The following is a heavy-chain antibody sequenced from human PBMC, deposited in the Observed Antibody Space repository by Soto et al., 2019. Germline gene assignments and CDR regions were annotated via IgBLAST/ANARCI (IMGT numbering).Heavy chain of an antibody. V-gene: IGHV1-58*01. J-gene: IGHJ6*02. CDR1: GFTFTSSA. Sequence: ASVKVSCKASGFTFTSSAVQWVRQARGQRLEWIGWIVVGSGNTNYAQKFQERVTITRDMSTSTAYMELSSLRSEDAAVYYCATYCSGGSCYSGYYYGMDVWGQGTTVTVPS. D-gene: IGHD2-15*01. CDR3: ATYCSGGSCYSGYYYGMDV. CDR2: IVVGSGNT.